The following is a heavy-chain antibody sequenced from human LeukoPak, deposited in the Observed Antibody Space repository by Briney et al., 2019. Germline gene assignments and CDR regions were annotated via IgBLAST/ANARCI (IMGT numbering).Heavy chain of an antibody. CDR1: GYTFTSYY. CDR3: ARSTTVTTLGYAFDI. CDR2: ISSYNGNT. J-gene: IGHJ3*02. D-gene: IGHD4-17*01. V-gene: IGHV1-18*04. Sequence: ASVKVSCKASGYTFTSYYMHWVRQAPGQGLEWMGWISSYNGNTNYGQKLQGRVTMTTDTSTSTAYMELRSLRSDDTAVYYCARSTTVTTLGYAFDIWGQGTMVTVSS.